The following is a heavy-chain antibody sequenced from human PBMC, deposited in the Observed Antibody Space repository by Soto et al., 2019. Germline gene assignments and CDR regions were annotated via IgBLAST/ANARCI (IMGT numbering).Heavy chain of an antibody. CDR2: INHSGST. CDR3: ARKLTSY. D-gene: IGHD4-4*01. Sequence: SETMSLTCAVYGGSFSGYYWSWIRQPPGKGLEWIGEINHSGSTNYNPSLKSRVTISVDTSKNQFSLKLSSVTAADTAVYYCARKLTSYWGQGTLVTGSS. J-gene: IGHJ4*02. CDR1: GGSFSGYY. V-gene: IGHV4-34*01.